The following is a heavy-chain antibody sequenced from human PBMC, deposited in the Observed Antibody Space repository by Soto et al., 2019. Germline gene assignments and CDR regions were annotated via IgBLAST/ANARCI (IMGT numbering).Heavy chain of an antibody. V-gene: IGHV3-30*18. D-gene: IGHD2-15*01. J-gene: IGHJ4*02. CDR1: GFTFSSYG. CDR2: ISYDGSNR. Sequence: QVQLVESGGGVVQPGRSLRLSCAASGFTFSSYGMHWVRQSPGKGLEWVAAISYDGSNRYYAVSVKGRFTISRDNSKNTLYLQVDCLRAEDTAVYYCAKGRRCSGGRCYQDEFEEWGQGTLVTVSS. CDR3: AKGRRCSGGRCYQDEFEE.